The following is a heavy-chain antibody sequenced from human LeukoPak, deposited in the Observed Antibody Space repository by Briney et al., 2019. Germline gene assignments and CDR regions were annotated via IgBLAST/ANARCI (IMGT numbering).Heavy chain of an antibody. D-gene: IGHD6-19*01. CDR1: GYTFTSYY. CDR2: INPSGGST. Sequence: ASVKVSCKASGYTFTSYYMHWVRQAPGQGLEWMGIINPSGGSTNYAQKFQGRVTMTRDTSTSTVYMELGSLRSEDTAVYYCARFAVHRRITVAGQFGLDYWGQGTLVSLSS. J-gene: IGHJ4*02. CDR3: ARFAVHRRITVAGQFGLDY. V-gene: IGHV1-46*01.